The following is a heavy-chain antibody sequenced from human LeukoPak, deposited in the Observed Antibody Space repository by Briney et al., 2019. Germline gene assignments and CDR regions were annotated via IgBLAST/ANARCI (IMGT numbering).Heavy chain of an antibody. Sequence: PGGSLRLSCAASGFTFSSYAMSWVRQVPGTGLEWVSAISASGDDTYYADFVMGRFTISRDNSKNTLYLQMNSLRAEDTAVYYCAKDRVVIMPSSLNYWGQGTLVTVSS. CDR2: ISASGDDT. D-gene: IGHD2-21*01. J-gene: IGHJ4*02. CDR1: GFTFSSYA. CDR3: AKDRVVIMPSSLNY. V-gene: IGHV3-23*01.